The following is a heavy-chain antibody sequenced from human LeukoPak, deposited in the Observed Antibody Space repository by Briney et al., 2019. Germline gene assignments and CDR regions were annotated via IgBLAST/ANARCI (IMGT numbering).Heavy chain of an antibody. CDR3: AKGQRRYYYDSSGYTFDY. CDR2: ISGDGGST. V-gene: IGHV3-43*02. J-gene: IGHJ4*02. Sequence: GGSLRLSCAASGFTFDDYAMHWVRQAPGKGLEWVSLISGDGGSTYYADSVKGRFTISRDNSKNSLYLQMNSLRTEGTALYYCAKGQRRYYYDSSGYTFDYWGQGTLVTVSS. CDR1: GFTFDDYA. D-gene: IGHD3-22*01.